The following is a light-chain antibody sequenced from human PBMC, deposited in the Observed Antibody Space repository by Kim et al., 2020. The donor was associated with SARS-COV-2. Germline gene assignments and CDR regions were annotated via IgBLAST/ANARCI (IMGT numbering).Light chain of an antibody. CDR3: QSYDSSLSGVV. J-gene: IGLJ2*01. Sequence: QSVLTQPPSVSGAPGQRVTISCTGSSSNIGAGYDVHWYQQVPGSAPKLLIYRNTNRPSGVPDRFSGSKSGTSASLAITGLQAEDEANYYCQSYDSSLSGVVFGGGTQLTVL. CDR1: SSNIGAGYD. CDR2: RNT. V-gene: IGLV1-40*01.